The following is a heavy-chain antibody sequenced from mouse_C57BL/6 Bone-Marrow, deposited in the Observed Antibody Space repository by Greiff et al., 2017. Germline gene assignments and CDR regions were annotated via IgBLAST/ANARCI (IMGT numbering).Heavy chain of an antibody. V-gene: IGHV1-77*01. D-gene: IGHD2-3*01. CDR3: ARDGLRRGDFDY. Sequence: QVQLQQSGAELVKPGASVKISCKASGYTFTDYYINWVKQRPGQGLEWIGKLGPGSGSTYYNEKFKGTATLTADKSSSTAYWQLRSLTSEDSAVYFCARDGLRRGDFDYWGQGTTLTVSS. CDR2: LGPGSGST. CDR1: GYTFTDYY. J-gene: IGHJ2*01.